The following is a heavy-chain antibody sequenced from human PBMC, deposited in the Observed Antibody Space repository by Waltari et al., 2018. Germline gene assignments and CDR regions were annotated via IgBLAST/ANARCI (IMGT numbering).Heavy chain of an antibody. CDR1: GFTFSAHA. D-gene: IGHD4-17*01. V-gene: IGHV3-30*14. CDR2: IWFDGSAK. Sequence: VQLVESGGGLVQPGGSLRLSCAASGFTFSAHAMHWVRLTPGKGLEWVAVIWFDGSAKYYADSLKDRFTISRDNSQNMLYLQMNNLKFEDTAIYYCARVYGTNALDYWGQGVLVTVSS. CDR3: ARVYGTNALDY. J-gene: IGHJ4*02.